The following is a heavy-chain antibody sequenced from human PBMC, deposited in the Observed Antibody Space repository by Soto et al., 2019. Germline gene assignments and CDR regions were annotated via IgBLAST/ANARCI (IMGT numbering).Heavy chain of an antibody. CDR1: GGSISSGGYS. CDR2: IYHSGST. D-gene: IGHD3-10*01. CDR3: ARDGSGSYSNWFDP. Sequence: SETLSLTCAVSGGSISSGGYSWSWIRQPPGKGLEWIGYIYHSGSTYYNPSLKSRVTISVDRSKNQFSPKLSSVTAADTAVYYCARDGSGSYSNWFDPWGQGTLVTVSS. J-gene: IGHJ5*02. V-gene: IGHV4-30-2*01.